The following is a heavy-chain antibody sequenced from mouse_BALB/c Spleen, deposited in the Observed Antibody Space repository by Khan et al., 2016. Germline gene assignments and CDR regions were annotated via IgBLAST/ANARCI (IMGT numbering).Heavy chain of an antibody. D-gene: IGHD1-2*01. CDR3: ARTARIRY. CDR1: GYSITSGYG. J-gene: IGHJ2*01. Sequence: EVQLQESGPGLVKPSQSLSLTCTVTGYSITSGYGWNWIRQSPGNKLEWMGHISYSGSPNYNPSLKSRISITRDTSKNQFFLQLNTVTTEDTATYYCARTARIRYWGQGTTLTVSS. CDR2: ISYSGSP. V-gene: IGHV3-2*02.